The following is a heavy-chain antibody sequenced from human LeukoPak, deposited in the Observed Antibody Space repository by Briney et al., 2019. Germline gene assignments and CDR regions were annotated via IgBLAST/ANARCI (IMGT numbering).Heavy chain of an antibody. J-gene: IGHJ3*02. Sequence: PGGSLRLSCAASGFSFRSYGMHWVRQAPGKGLEWIGEINHSGSTNFNSSLKSRVTISVDTSKNQFSLKLSSVTAADTAVYFCARGPYSYDSSGAFDIWGQGTMVTVSS. D-gene: IGHD3-22*01. V-gene: IGHV4-34*01. CDR3: ARGPYSYDSSGAFDI. CDR2: INHSGST. CDR1: GFSFRSYG.